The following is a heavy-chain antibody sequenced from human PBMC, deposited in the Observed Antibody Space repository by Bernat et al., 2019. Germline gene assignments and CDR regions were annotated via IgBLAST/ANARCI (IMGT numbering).Heavy chain of an antibody. J-gene: IGHJ5*02. CDR1: GGTFSSYV. Sequence: QVQLVQSGAEVKKPGSSVKVSCKASGGTFSSYVISWVRQAPGQGLEWIGGIIPISGKANYAQKFQGRVTITADKSTSTAYMDLSRLRSDDTAVYYCARESEMATTVGWFDPWGQGTLVTVSS. CDR3: ARESEMATTVGWFDP. V-gene: IGHV1-69*06. CDR2: IIPISGKA. D-gene: IGHD5-24*01.